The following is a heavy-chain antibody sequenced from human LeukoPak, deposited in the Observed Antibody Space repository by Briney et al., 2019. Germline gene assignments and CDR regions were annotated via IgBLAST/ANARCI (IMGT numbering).Heavy chain of an antibody. J-gene: IGHJ4*02. CDR1: GDSVSSNSAA. Sequence: SQTLSLTCAISGDSVSSNSAAWSWIRQSPSRGLEWLGRTYYRSKWYTEYAVSVKSRITINPDTSKNQFSLQLNSVTPEVTAVYYCARGSYTSTWFWGQGTLVTVSS. CDR2: TYYRSKWYT. D-gene: IGHD6-13*01. CDR3: ARGSYTSTWF. V-gene: IGHV6-1*01.